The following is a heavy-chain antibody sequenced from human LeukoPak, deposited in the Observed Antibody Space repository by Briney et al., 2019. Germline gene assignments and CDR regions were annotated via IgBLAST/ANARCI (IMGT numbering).Heavy chain of an antibody. CDR3: VRDRGYSNFDY. CDR1: GFTFSNYW. Sequence: GGSLRLSCAASGFTFSNYWMSWVRQAPGKGLEWVANMKEDGGEINYVDSVTGRFTNSRDNARGSLYLQMNSLRAEDTAVYYCVRDRGYSNFDYWGQGSLVTVSS. V-gene: IGHV3-7*01. J-gene: IGHJ4*02. CDR2: MKEDGGEI. D-gene: IGHD4-11*01.